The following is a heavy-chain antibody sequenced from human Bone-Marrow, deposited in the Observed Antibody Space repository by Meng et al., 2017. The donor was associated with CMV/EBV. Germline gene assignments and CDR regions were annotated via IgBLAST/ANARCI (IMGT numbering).Heavy chain of an antibody. V-gene: IGHV3-66*02. CDR3: ARDRIRRAVAVAGHQGN. CDR1: AFTVSSTY. J-gene: IGHJ4*02. D-gene: IGHD6-19*01. Sequence: GESLKISCAASAFTVSSTYMSWVRQAPGKGLEWISSIYGGGSTYYADSVKGRFTISRDNSKNMLYLEMSSLRAEDTAVHYCARDRIRRAVAVAGHQGNWGQGTLVTVSS. CDR2: IYGGGST.